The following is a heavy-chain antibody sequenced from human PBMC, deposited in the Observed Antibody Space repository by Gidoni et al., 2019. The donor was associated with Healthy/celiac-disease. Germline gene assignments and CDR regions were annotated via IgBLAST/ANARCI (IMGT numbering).Heavy chain of an antibody. CDR1: GFSLSTSGVG. J-gene: IGHJ5*02. CDR3: AHRLNTMVRGAYPNWFDP. D-gene: IGHD3-10*01. Sequence: QITLKESGPTLVKPTQTLTLTCTFSGFSLSTSGVGVGWIRQPPGKALEWLALIYWDDDKRYSPSLKSRLTITKDTSKNQVVLTMTNMDPVDTATYYCAHRLNTMVRGAYPNWFDPWGQGTLVTVSS. CDR2: IYWDDDK. V-gene: IGHV2-5*02.